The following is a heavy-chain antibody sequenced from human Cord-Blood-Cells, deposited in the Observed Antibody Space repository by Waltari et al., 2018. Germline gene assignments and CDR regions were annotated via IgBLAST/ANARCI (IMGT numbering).Heavy chain of an antibody. D-gene: IGHD3-10*01. CDR2: IYHSGST. V-gene: IGHV4-4*02. CDR1: GGPISSSNW. J-gene: IGHJ3*02. CDR3: ARSYYGSGSYRTHAFDI. Sequence: QVQLQESGPGLVKPSGTLSLTCAVSGGPISSSNWWSWVRPPPGKGLEWIGEIYHSGSTNYNPSLKSRVTISVDKSKNQFSLKLSSVTAADTAVYYCARSYYGSGSYRTHAFDIWGQGTMVTVSS.